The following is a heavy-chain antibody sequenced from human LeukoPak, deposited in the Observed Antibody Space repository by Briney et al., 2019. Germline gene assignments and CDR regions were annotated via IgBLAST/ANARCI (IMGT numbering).Heavy chain of an antibody. Sequence: GGSLRLSCAASGFTFSSTVMTWVRQAPGKGLEWVSTISPDGKYIYYADSVRGRFTISRDNAKNSLYLQMNSLRAEDTAVYYCARDAFYYYYGMDVWGQGTTVTVSS. J-gene: IGHJ6*02. V-gene: IGHV3-21*01. CDR1: GFTFSSTV. CDR3: ARDAFYYYYGMDV. CDR2: ISPDGKYI.